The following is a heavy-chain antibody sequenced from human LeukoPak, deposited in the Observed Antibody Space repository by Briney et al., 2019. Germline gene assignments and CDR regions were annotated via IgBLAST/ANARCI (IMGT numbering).Heavy chain of an antibody. CDR2: ISSSSSYI. J-gene: IGHJ4*02. Sequence: GGSLRLSCAASGFTFSSYSMNWVRQAPGKGLEWVSSISSSSSYIYYADSVKGRFTISRDNAKNSLYLQVNSLRAEDTAVYYCAREWGSSGFSYWGQGTLVTVSS. CDR1: GFTFSSYS. V-gene: IGHV3-21*01. D-gene: IGHD6-19*01. CDR3: AREWGSSGFSY.